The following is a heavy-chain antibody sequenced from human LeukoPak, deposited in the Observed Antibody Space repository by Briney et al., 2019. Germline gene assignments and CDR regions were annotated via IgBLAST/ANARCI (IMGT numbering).Heavy chain of an antibody. CDR2: INPSGGST. J-gene: IGHJ4*02. D-gene: IGHD3-22*01. CDR3: ARSSYDSSGYHKTIDY. V-gene: IGHV1-46*01. CDR1: GYTFTSYY. Sequence: ASVKVSCKASGYTFTSYYMHWVRQAPGQGLEWMGIINPSGGSTSYAQKFQGRVTMTRDTSTGTVYMELSSLRSEDTAVYYCARSSYDSSGYHKTIDYWGQGTLVTVSS.